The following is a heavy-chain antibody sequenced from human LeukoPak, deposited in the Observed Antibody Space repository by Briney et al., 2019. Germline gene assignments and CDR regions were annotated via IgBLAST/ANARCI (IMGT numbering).Heavy chain of an antibody. V-gene: IGHV4-30-2*01. CDR2: IYHSGST. CDR3: ARVTAAAGTIIDY. D-gene: IGHD6-13*01. Sequence: SETLSLTCTVSGGSISSGGYSWSWIRQPPGKGLEWIGYIYHSGSTYYNPSLKSRVTISVDRSKNQFSLKLSSVTAADTAVYYCARVTAAAGTIIDYWGQGTLVTVSS. CDR1: GGSISSGGYS. J-gene: IGHJ4*02.